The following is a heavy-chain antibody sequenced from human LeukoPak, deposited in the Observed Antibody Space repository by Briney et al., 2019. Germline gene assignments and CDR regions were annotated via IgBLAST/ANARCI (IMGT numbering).Heavy chain of an antibody. J-gene: IGHJ4*02. CDR3: ATSNDAKIVPFDH. V-gene: IGHV4-4*09. CDR1: GASFSSFQ. CDR2: IYTNGRT. D-gene: IGHD6-6*01. Sequence: CETLSLTCSVCGASFSSFQWSWIRQSPGRGREGVGYIYTNGRTNSNPSLKSRVTMSLDTSKNQSSLKVTSVSAADTAVYYCATSNDAKIVPFDHWGQGSQVTVSS.